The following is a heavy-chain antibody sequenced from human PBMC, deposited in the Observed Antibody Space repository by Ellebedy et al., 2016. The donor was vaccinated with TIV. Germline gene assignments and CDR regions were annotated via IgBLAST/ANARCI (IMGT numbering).Heavy chain of an antibody. CDR1: GFTFNNYG. CDR3: ARANTAMVRRNHMDV. J-gene: IGHJ6*02. CDR2: VWSDGSNK. Sequence: PGGSMRLSCAASGFTFNNYGMHWVRQAPGKGLEWVVVVWSDGSNKYYADSVKGRFTISRDNSKNTLYLQMDGLRAEDTAVYYCARANTAMVRRNHMDVWGQGTTVTVSS. V-gene: IGHV3-33*01. D-gene: IGHD5-18*01.